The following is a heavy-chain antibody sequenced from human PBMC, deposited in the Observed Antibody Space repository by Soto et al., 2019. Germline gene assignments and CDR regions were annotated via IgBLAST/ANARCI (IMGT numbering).Heavy chain of an antibody. D-gene: IGHD3-10*01. Sequence: EVQVVGSGGGLVQPGGSLKLSCAVSGFTVSGSAMLWVRQASGKGLEWVGRIRNKADDYATAYAASVEGRFSISRDDSKNSAYLQMNSLTTDDTAVYYCHVGGGDYWGQGTLVTVSS. CDR3: HVGGGDY. CDR2: IRNKADDYAT. J-gene: IGHJ4*02. CDR1: GFTVSGSA. V-gene: IGHV3-73*02.